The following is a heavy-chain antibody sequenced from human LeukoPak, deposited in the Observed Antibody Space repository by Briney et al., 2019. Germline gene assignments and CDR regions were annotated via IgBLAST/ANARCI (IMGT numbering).Heavy chain of an antibody. Sequence: SETLSLTCAVYGGSFSGYYWSWIRQPPGKGLEWIGEINHSGSTNYNPSLKSRVTISVDTSKNQFSLKLSSVTAADTAMYYCARLYCSGGSCYPFDYWGQGTLVTVSS. CDR1: GGSFSGYY. CDR2: INHSGST. V-gene: IGHV4-34*01. J-gene: IGHJ4*02. CDR3: ARLYCSGGSCYPFDY. D-gene: IGHD2-15*01.